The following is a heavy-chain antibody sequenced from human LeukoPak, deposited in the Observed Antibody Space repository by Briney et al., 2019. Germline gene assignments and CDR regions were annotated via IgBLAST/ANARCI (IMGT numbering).Heavy chain of an antibody. CDR1: GFTFSSYS. CDR2: ISSSSSSYI. Sequence: PGGSLRLSCAASGFTFSSYSMNWVRQAPGKGLEWVSSISSSSSSYIYYADSVKGRFTISRDNAKNSLYLQMNSLRAEDTAVYYCAREGLDGSGSYYWGQGTLVTVSS. J-gene: IGHJ4*02. V-gene: IGHV3-21*01. CDR3: AREGLDGSGSYY. D-gene: IGHD3-10*01.